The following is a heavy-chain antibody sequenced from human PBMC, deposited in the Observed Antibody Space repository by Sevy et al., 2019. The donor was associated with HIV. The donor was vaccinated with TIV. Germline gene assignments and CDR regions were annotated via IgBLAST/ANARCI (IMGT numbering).Heavy chain of an antibody. CDR2: ISYDGTYK. J-gene: IGHJ4*02. D-gene: IGHD2-8*01. V-gene: IGHV3-30-3*01. Sequence: GGSLRLSCAGSGFSFSHYAFHWVRQAPGKGLEWVSLISYDGTYKYYADSVKGQFTISRDNSKNTLYLQMNSLRGNDTAVYNCARVAVSYCTNDCYHRFDYWGPGALVTVSS. CDR3: ARVAVSYCTNDCYHRFDY. CDR1: GFSFSHYA.